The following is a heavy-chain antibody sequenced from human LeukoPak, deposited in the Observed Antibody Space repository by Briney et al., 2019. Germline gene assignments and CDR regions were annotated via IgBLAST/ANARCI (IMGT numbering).Heavy chain of an antibody. D-gene: IGHD2-15*01. CDR3: ARGGQDIVVVVADLDAFDI. J-gene: IGHJ3*02. V-gene: IGHV1-18*01. CDR1: GYTFTSYG. Sequence: VASVKVSCKASGYTFTSYGISWVRQAPGQGLEWMGWISAYNGNTNYAQKLQGRVTMTTDTSTSTAYMELRSLRSDDTAVYYCARGGQDIVVVVADLDAFDIWGQGTMVTVSS. CDR2: ISAYNGNT.